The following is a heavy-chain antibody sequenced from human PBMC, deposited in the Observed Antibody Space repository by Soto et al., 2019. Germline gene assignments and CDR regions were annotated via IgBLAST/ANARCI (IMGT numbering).Heavy chain of an antibody. D-gene: IGHD4-17*01. V-gene: IGHV3-33*01. Sequence: QVQLVESGGGVVQPGRSLRLSCTASGFAFSNFGMHWVRQAPGKGLEWVAIIWFDGSNKYYTDSVKGRFTISRDNSKNTVNLQMNSLRAEDTAVYYCARSIEEHEYGGPTIGPYFYYNGLDVWGQGTTVTVSS. J-gene: IGHJ6*02. CDR3: ARSIEEHEYGGPTIGPYFYYNGLDV. CDR1: GFAFSNFG. CDR2: IWFDGSNK.